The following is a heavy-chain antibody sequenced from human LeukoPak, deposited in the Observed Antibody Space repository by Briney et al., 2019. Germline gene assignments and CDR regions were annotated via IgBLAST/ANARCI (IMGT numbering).Heavy chain of an antibody. CDR3: AKGGGSKLKDAFDV. D-gene: IGHD5-12*01. CDR2: IWYDGTNK. CDR1: GFTFSSYG. J-gene: IGHJ3*01. Sequence: GGSLRLSCVVSGFTFSSYGMHWVRQAPGKGLEWVAVIWYDGTNKYADSVEGRFIISRDNSKNTLDVQMNSLRVEDSAVYYCAKGGGSKLKDAFDVWGQGTVVAVSA. V-gene: IGHV3-30*02.